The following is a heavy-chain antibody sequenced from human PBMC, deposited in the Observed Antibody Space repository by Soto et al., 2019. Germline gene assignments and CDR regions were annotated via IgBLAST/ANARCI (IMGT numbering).Heavy chain of an antibody. D-gene: IGHD2-21*02. V-gene: IGHV4-34*01. CDR2: INDSGTI. CDR3: ARGGLEPLTFDA. J-gene: IGHJ4*02. Sequence: SETLSLTCAVYGGSFSGFYWTWMRQTPGKGLEWIGEINDSGTINYNPSLKNRVTISIDTSKNQFSLKLSSVTAADTAVYYCARGGLEPLTFDARGQGTRVTVSS. CDR1: GGSFSGFY.